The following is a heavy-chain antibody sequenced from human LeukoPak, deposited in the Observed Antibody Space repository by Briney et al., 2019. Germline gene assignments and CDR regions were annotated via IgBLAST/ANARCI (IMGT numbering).Heavy chain of an antibody. V-gene: IGHV3-30*02. CDR2: IRYDGSNK. D-gene: IGHD6-25*01. CDR1: GFTFSSYG. CDR3: AKGAAGDDAFDI. Sequence: GGSLRLSCAASGFTFSSYGMHWVRQAPGKGLEWVAFIRYDGSNKYYADSVKGRFTISRDNSKNTLYLQMSSLRAEDTAVYYCAKGAAGDDAFDIWGQGTMVTVSS. J-gene: IGHJ3*02.